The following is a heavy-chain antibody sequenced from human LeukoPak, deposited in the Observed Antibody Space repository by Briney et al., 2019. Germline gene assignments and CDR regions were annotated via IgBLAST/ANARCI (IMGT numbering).Heavy chain of an antibody. Sequence: GGSLRLSCGASGYSFSSYWMHWVRQVPGKGLVWVSRINGAGTTTTYADSVKGRFTISRDNAKNTLSLEMDSLRVEDTADYYCIRGVSGYYSYYAMDVWGQGTTVIVSS. J-gene: IGHJ6*02. CDR3: IRGVSGYYSYYAMDV. CDR2: INGAGTTT. V-gene: IGHV3-74*01. D-gene: IGHD1-26*01. CDR1: GYSFSSYW.